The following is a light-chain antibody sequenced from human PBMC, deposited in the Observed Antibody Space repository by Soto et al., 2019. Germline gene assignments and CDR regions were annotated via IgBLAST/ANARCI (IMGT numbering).Light chain of an antibody. J-gene: IGKJ1*01. Sequence: EIVVTQSPATLSLSPGERATLSCRASQSVSSSYLAWYQQKPGQAPRLLIYGASTRATGIPGRFSGSGSGTEFTLTISSPQSEDFAVYYCQQYNNWPPWTFGPGPKVDI. CDR2: GAS. CDR1: QSVSSSY. CDR3: QQYNNWPPWT. V-gene: IGKV3-15*01.